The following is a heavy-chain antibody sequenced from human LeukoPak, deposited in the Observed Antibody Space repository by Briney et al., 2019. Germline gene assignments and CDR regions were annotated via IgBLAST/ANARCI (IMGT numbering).Heavy chain of an antibody. Sequence: SETLSLTCSVSGGSIKSGDSSWSWIRQPPGKGLEWIGYIYHSGSTYYNPSLKSRVTISVDTSKNQFSLRLSSVTAADTARYYCARGSGYFDYWGHGSLVTVSS. CDR2: IYHSGST. CDR1: GGSIKSGDSS. CDR3: ARGSGYFDY. J-gene: IGHJ4*01. D-gene: IGHD2-15*01. V-gene: IGHV4-30-4*08.